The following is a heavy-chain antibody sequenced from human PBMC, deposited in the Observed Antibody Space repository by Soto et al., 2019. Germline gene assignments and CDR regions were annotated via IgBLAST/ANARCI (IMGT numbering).Heavy chain of an antibody. V-gene: IGHV4-59*01. CDR3: ARSFCSDSVSCNWFDP. D-gene: IGHD2-15*01. J-gene: IGHJ5*02. CDR1: GDSSSTYY. CDR2: INYSGRT. Sequence: QVQLQESGPGLVKASETLSLTCSVSGDSSSTYYWGWIRQPPGKGLEWIGYINYSGRTNHNPSLNSRVTTSADTSNNQFSLKLSAVTAADTAVYYCARSFCSDSVSCNWFDPWGQGPLVTVSS.